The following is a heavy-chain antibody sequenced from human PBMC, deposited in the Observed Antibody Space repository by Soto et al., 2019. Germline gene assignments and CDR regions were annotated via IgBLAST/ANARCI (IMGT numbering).Heavy chain of an antibody. J-gene: IGHJ6*02. CDR3: AQMWFGELWHGMDV. CDR2: VIPILDVA. Sequence: QLVQSGAEVKKPGSSVKVSCKASGGDFLSYTISWVRQAPGQGPEWMGTVIPILDVAKNAQKLQGRVAIAADKATSTVYMELRSLRSDETAVYYCAQMWFGELWHGMDVWGQGTTITVSS. D-gene: IGHD3-10*01. CDR1: GGDFLSYT. V-gene: IGHV1-69*02.